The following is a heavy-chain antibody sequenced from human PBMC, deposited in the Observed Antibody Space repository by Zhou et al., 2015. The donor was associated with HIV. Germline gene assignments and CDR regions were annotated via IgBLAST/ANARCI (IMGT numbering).Heavy chain of an antibody. CDR2: IIPMFGTV. J-gene: IGHJ6*02. CDR3: ARTIVVVVAATGSTDYYAMDV. Sequence: QVLLVQSGAEVKKPGSSVKVSCEASGGTFSNYAVSWVRQAPGQGLEWMGAIIPMFGTVRYAQKFQGRVTLTADRSTNTAYMEMRSLRSEDTAVYYCARTIVVVVAATGSTDYYAMDVWGQGTTVTVSS. CDR1: GGTFSNYA. D-gene: IGHD2-15*01. V-gene: IGHV1-69*06.